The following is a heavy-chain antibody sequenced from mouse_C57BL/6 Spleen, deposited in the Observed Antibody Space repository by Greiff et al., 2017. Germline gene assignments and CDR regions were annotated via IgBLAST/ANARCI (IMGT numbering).Heavy chain of an antibody. CDR1: GFTFSNYW. CDR3: TGTSRYFDV. Sequence: EVKVEESGGGLVQPGGSMKLSCVASGFTFSNYWMNWVRQSPEKGLEWVAQIRLKSDNYATHYAESGKGRFTISRDDSKSSVYLQMNNLRAEDTGIYYCTGTSRYFDVWGTGTTVTVSS. D-gene: IGHD2-10*02. CDR2: IRLKSDNYAT. V-gene: IGHV6-3*01. J-gene: IGHJ1*03.